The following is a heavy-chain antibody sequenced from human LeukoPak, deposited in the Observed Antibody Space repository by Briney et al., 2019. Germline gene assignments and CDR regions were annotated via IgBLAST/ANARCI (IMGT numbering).Heavy chain of an antibody. Sequence: PSETLSLTCTVSGGSISSGSYYWSWIRQPAGKGLEWIGRIYTSGSTNYNPSLKSRVTISVDTSKNQFSLRLNSVTAADTAVYYCARGHCRSNNCPHDSSWPFDPWGQGTLVTVSS. D-gene: IGHD2-2*01. J-gene: IGHJ5*02. CDR1: GGSISSGSYY. CDR3: ARGHCRSNNCPHDSSWPFDP. CDR2: IYTSGST. V-gene: IGHV4-61*02.